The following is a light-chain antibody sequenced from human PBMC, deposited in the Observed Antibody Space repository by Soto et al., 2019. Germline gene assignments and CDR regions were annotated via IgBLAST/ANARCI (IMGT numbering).Light chain of an antibody. V-gene: IGKV3-20*01. J-gene: IGKJ5*01. CDR2: AAS. CDR3: QQYGSSPPIT. Sequence: EIVLAQSPRTLSLSPGERATLSCRASQTLSSTYLAWYQQKPGQAPRLLIFAASSRATGIPDRFSGSGSGTDFTLTISRLEPEDFAVYYCQQYGSSPPITFGQGTRLEIK. CDR1: QTLSSTY.